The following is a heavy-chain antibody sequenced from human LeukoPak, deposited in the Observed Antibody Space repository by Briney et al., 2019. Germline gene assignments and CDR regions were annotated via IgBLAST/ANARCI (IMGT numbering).Heavy chain of an antibody. CDR3: ARDPVRGSNYPNWFDP. V-gene: IGHV4-4*07. J-gene: IGHJ5*02. Sequence: SETLSLTCTVSGGSISSYYWSWIRQPAGKGLEWIGRIYTSGSTNYNPSLKSRVTMSVDTSKNQFSLKLSSVTAADTAVYYCARDPVRGSNYPNWFDPWGQGTLVTVSS. CDR2: IYTSGST. D-gene: IGHD4-11*01. CDR1: GGSISSYY.